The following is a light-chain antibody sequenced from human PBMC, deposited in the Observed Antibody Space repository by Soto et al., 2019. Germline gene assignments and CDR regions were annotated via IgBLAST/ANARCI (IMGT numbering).Light chain of an antibody. CDR3: QQCSYSPRT. Sequence: EIVLTQSPGTLSLSPVERATLSFRASQSISNNYVVWFQQKPGQAPRLLIDDASIRATGIPDRFSGSGSERDFTLTISRLEPEDFAVYYCQQCSYSPRTFGQGTKVDIK. J-gene: IGKJ1*01. CDR2: DAS. CDR1: QSISNNY. V-gene: IGKV3-20*01.